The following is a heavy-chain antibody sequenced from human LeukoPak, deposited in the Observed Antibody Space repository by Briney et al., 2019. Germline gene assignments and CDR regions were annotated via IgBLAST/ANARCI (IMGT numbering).Heavy chain of an antibody. V-gene: IGHV1-18*01. J-gene: IGHJ6*02. CDR2: ISAYNGNT. Sequence: ASVKVSCKASGYTFTSYGISWVRQAPGQGLEWMGWISAYNGNTNYAQKLQGRVTMTTDTSTSTVYMELSSLRSEDTAVYYCAGGYGSPTYYYGMDVWGQGTTVTVSS. CDR1: GYTFTSYG. CDR3: AGGYGSPTYYYGMDV. D-gene: IGHD3-10*01.